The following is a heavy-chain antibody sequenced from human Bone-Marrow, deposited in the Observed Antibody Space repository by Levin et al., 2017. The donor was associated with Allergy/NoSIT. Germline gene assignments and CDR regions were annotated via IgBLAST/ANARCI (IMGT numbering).Heavy chain of an antibody. Sequence: SCAASGFTFSSYWMSWVRQAPGKGLEWVANIKQDGSEKYYVDSVKGRFTISRDNAKNSLYLQMNSLRAEDTAVYYCARDSCSGGSCRYYYGMDVWGQGTTVTVSS. D-gene: IGHD2-15*01. CDR2: IKQDGSEK. V-gene: IGHV3-7*01. CDR3: ARDSCSGGSCRYYYGMDV. CDR1: GFTFSSYW. J-gene: IGHJ6*02.